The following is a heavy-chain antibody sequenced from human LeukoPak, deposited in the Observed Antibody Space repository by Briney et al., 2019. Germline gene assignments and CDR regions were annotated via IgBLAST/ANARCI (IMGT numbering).Heavy chain of an antibody. Sequence: PGGSLRLSCAASGFTFSTYAMSWVRQAPGKGLEWVSDINGSGGSTYYADSVKGRFTISRDNSKNTLYLQMNSLRAEDTAIYYCAKNRGAPLWGQGTLVTVPS. CDR2: INGSGGST. D-gene: IGHD2/OR15-2a*01. CDR3: AKNRGAPL. CDR1: GFTFSTYA. V-gene: IGHV3-23*01. J-gene: IGHJ4*02.